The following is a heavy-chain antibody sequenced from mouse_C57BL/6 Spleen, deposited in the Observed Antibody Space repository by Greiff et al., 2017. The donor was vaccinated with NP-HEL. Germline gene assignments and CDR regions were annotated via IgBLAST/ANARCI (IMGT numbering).Heavy chain of an antibody. CDR2: IYPGDGDT. Sequence: QVQLQQSGAELVKPGASVKISCKASGYAFSSYWMNWVKQRPGKGLEWIGQIYPGDGDTNYNGKFKGKATLTADKSSSTAYMQLSSLTSEDSAVYFCARSWYYGPYYFDYWGQGTTLTVSS. D-gene: IGHD1-2*01. CDR1: GYAFSSYW. V-gene: IGHV1-80*01. J-gene: IGHJ2*01. CDR3: ARSWYYGPYYFDY.